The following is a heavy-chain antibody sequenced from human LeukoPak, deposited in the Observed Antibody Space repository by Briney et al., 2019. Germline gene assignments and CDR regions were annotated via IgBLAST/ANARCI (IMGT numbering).Heavy chain of an antibody. J-gene: IGHJ4*02. Sequence: SETLSLTCTVSGGSISSNSYYWGWIRQPPGKGLEWIGSIYYSGSTYYNPSLKSRVTISVDTSKNQFSLKLSSVTAADTAVYYSASSSKRGITMVRGPAADYWGQGTLVTVSS. D-gene: IGHD3-10*01. CDR1: GGSISSNSYY. V-gene: IGHV4-39*01. CDR2: IYYSGST. CDR3: ASSSKRGITMVRGPAADY.